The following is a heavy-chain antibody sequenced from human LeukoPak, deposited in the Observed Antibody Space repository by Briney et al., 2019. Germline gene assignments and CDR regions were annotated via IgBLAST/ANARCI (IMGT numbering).Heavy chain of an antibody. J-gene: IGHJ4*02. CDR3: ARDPRYCGGDCYSDY. CDR1: GFTFSSYS. CDR2: ISSSSSTI. V-gene: IGHV3-48*01. Sequence: QTGGSLRLSCAASGFTFSSYSMNWVRQAPGKGLEWVSYISSSSSTIYYADSVKGRFTISRDNAKNSLYLQMNSLRAEDTAVYYCARDPRYCGGDCYSDYWGQGTLVTVSS. D-gene: IGHD2-21*02.